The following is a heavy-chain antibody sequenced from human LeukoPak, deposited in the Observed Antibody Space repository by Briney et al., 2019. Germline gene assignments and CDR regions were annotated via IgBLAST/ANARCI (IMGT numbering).Heavy chain of an antibody. CDR2: ISGSGGST. J-gene: IGHJ4*02. D-gene: IGHD3-22*01. Sequence: GGSLRLSCAAPGFTFSSYAMSWVRQAPGKGLEWVSAISGSGGSTYYADSVKGRFTISRDNSKNTLYLQMNSLRAEDTAVYYCAKDLSRYYDSSGAIDYWGQGTLVTVSS. CDR3: AKDLSRYYDSSGAIDY. CDR1: GFTFSSYA. V-gene: IGHV3-23*01.